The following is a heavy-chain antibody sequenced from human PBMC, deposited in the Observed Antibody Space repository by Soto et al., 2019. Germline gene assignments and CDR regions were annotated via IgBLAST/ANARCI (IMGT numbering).Heavy chain of an antibody. Sequence: EVQLVESGGGLVKPGGSLRLSCAASRFTFSFYSMNWVRQAPGKGLEWVSSISSSSNYIYYADSVKGRFTISRDNAKNSLYLQMNSLRAEDTAVYYCAVGYCSSTSCRNGMDVWGQGTTVTVSS. J-gene: IGHJ6*02. V-gene: IGHV3-21*01. CDR1: RFTFSFYS. CDR2: ISSSSNYI. CDR3: AVGYCSSTSCRNGMDV. D-gene: IGHD2-2*03.